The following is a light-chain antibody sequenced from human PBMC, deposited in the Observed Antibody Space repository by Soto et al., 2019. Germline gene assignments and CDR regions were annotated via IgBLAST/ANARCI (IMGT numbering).Light chain of an antibody. CDR3: CPYAGSYTFV. CDR2: DVS. CDR1: SSDVGGYKY. J-gene: IGLJ1*01. Sequence: QSALTQPRSVSGSPAQSVTISCTGTSSDVGGYKYVSWYQQYPGKAPKVMIYDVSKRPSGVPDRFSGSKSGNTASLTISGLQAEDEADYYCCPYAGSYTFVFGSGTKV. V-gene: IGLV2-11*01.